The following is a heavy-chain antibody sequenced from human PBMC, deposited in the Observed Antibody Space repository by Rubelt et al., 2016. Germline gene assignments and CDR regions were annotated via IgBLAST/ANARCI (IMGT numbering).Heavy chain of an antibody. CDR2: IYYSGST. V-gene: IGHV4-34*11. CDR1: DELVRDYS. CDR3: ARDFGVRLPGFQH. D-gene: IGHD3-10*01. Sequence: VPLRQRGAGLLKPSETLSLFCGAYDELVRDYSWTWIRQSPGKGLEWIGYIYYSGSTNYNPSLKSRVTISLDKSKNQFSLKLTSVTAADTAVYYCARDFGVRLPGFQHWGQGTLVTVSS. J-gene: IGHJ1*01.